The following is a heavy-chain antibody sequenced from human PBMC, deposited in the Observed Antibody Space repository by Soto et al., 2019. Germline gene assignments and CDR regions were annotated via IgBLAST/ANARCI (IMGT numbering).Heavy chain of an antibody. J-gene: IGHJ4*02. CDR1: GYTFTSYG. CDR3: ARDLLYYYDSSGYYPFDY. CDR2: ISAYNGNT. D-gene: IGHD3-22*01. Sequence: ASVKVSCKASGYTFTSYGISWVRQAPGQGLEWMGWISAYNGNTNYAQKLQGRVTMTTDTSTSTAYMELRSLRSDDTAVYYCARDLLYYYDSSGYYPFDYWGQGTLVTVSS. V-gene: IGHV1-18*01.